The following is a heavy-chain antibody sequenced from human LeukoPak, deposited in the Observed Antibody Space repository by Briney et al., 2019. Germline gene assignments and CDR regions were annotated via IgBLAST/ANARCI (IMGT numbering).Heavy chain of an antibody. Sequence: GASVKVSCKASGYTFTSYGISWVRQAPGQGLEWMGWISAYNGNTNYAQKLQGRVTMTTDTSTSTAYMELRSLRSDDTAVYYCARVREAGIAAAGGWFDPWGQGTLVTVSS. CDR3: ARVREAGIAAAGGWFDP. CDR2: ISAYNGNT. CDR1: GYTFTSYG. V-gene: IGHV1-18*01. J-gene: IGHJ5*02. D-gene: IGHD6-13*01.